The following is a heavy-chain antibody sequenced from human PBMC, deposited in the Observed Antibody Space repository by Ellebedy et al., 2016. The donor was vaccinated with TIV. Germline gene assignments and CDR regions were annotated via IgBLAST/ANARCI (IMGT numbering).Heavy chain of an antibody. CDR2: IFSNGEK. CDR1: GFSLSNVKVG. J-gene: IGHJ3*01. Sequence: SGPTLVKPTQTLTLTCTVSGFSLSNVKVGVSWIRQPPGKALEWLAHIFSNGEKAFSRSLKSRLTISKDSSKTQVVLTMANLDPVDPATNYCPRTAPRYYYDSSGYYYRGAFDLWGQGTMVTVSS. V-gene: IGHV2-26*01. CDR3: PRTAPRYYYDSSGYYYRGAFDL. D-gene: IGHD3-22*01.